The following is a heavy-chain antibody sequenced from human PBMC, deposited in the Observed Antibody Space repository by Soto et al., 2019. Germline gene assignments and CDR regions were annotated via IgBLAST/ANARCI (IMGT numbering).Heavy chain of an antibody. D-gene: IGHD5-18*01. CDR3: GKVVDTDMAPPS. J-gene: IGHJ5*02. Sequence: ASGYTFTNYAMHWMRQAPGQRLEWMGWINTGNGSTYYAESVKGRFTISRDNSKNTLFLQMNSLRAEDTAVYYCGKVVDTDMAPPSWGQGTLVTV. V-gene: IGHV3-23*01. CDR2: INTGNGST. CDR1: GYTFTNYA.